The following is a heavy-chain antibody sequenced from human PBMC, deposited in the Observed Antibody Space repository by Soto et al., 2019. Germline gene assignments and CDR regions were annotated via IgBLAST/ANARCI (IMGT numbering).Heavy chain of an antibody. CDR1: GFTFSSYA. J-gene: IGHJ4*02. V-gene: IGHV3-30*04. CDR2: ISYDGSNK. D-gene: IGHD3-22*01. Sequence: GGSLRLSCAASGFTFSSYAMHWVRQAPGKGLEWVAVISYDGSNKYYADSVKGRFTISRDNSKNTLYLQMNSLRAEDTAVYYCARGGRYYYDSSGYYYFDYWGQGTLVTVSS. CDR3: ARGGRYYYDSSGYYYFDY.